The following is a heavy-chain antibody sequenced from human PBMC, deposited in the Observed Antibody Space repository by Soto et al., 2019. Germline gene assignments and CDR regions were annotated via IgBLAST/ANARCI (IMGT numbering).Heavy chain of an antibody. Sequence: KASETLSLTCAVSGGSLSSSNWWSWVRQPPGQTLEWLGELFYSGSTKYNPSLSSRVTMSADQSNNVFSLRLTSVTAADTAMYYCVHHGGVPYYHGVWGQGGLVTVSS. D-gene: IGHD1-26*01. J-gene: IGHJ1*01. CDR2: LFYSGST. V-gene: IGHV4-4*02. CDR1: GGSLSSSNW. CDR3: VHHGGVPYYHGV.